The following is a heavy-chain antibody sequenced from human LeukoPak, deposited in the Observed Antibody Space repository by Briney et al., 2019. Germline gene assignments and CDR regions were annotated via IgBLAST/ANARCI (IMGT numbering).Heavy chain of an antibody. D-gene: IGHD2-15*01. J-gene: IGHJ4*02. CDR1: GFTFSSYA. Sequence: GGSLRLSCAASGFTFSSYAMHWVRQAPGKGLEYVSAISSNGGSTYYANSVKGRFTISRDNSKNTLYLQMGSLRAEDTAVYYCATEPIPIGYCSGGSCYPNDYWGQGTLVTVSS. V-gene: IGHV3-64*01. CDR3: ATEPIPIGYCSGGSCYPNDY. CDR2: ISSNGGST.